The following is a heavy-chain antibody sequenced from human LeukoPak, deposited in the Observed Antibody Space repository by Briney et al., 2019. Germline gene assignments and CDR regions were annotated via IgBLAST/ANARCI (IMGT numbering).Heavy chain of an antibody. CDR1: GFTFTDYG. J-gene: IGHJ4*02. D-gene: IGHD5-18*01. CDR3: AKGYSYGYFDY. Sequence: GGSLRLSCAASGFTFTDYGMHWVRQAPGKGLEWVAFIRNDGSIKYYADSVKGRFTISRDNSRNTLYLQMNILRIEDTAVYYCAKGYSYGYFDYWGQGALVTVSS. CDR2: IRNDGSIK. V-gene: IGHV3-30*02.